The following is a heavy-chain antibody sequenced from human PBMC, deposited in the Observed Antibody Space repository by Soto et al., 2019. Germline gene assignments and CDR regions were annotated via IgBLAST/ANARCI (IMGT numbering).Heavy chain of an antibody. CDR1: GYTFTGYY. CDR3: ARDQSSIAVAHGAFDI. CDR2: INPNSGGT. Sequence: ASVKVSCKASGYTFTGYYMHWVRQAPGQGLEWMGWINPNSGGTNYAQKFQGWVTMTRDTSISTAYMELSRLRSDDTAVYYCARDQSSIAVAHGAFDIWGQGTMVTVSS. D-gene: IGHD6-19*01. J-gene: IGHJ3*02. V-gene: IGHV1-2*04.